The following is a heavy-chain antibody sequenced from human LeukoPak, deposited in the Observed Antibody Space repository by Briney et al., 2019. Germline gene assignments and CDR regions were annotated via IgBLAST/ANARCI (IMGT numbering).Heavy chain of an antibody. Sequence: GGSLRLSCAASGFTFSSYSMNWVRQAPGKGLEWVSYISSSSTTIYYADSVKGRFTISRDTAKNSLYLQMNSLRAEDTAVYYCAKEANYDFWSGYDPWGQGTLVTVSS. CDR3: AKEANYDFWSGYDP. CDR1: GFTFSSYS. D-gene: IGHD3-3*01. V-gene: IGHV3-48*01. J-gene: IGHJ5*02. CDR2: ISSSSTTI.